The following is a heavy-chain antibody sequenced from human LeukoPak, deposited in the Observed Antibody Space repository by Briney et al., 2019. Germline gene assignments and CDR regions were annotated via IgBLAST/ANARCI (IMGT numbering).Heavy chain of an antibody. D-gene: IGHD3-3*01. CDR1: GFTFSSYA. J-gene: IGHJ6*02. CDR3: AKVVGYDFWSGYYGMDV. CDR2: ISGSGGST. V-gene: IGHV3-23*01. Sequence: GGSLRLSCAASGFTFSSYAMSWVRQAPGQGLEWVSAISGSGGSTYYADSVKGRFTISRDNSKNTLYLQMNSLRAEDTAVYYCAKVVGYDFWSGYYGMDVWGQGTTVTVSS.